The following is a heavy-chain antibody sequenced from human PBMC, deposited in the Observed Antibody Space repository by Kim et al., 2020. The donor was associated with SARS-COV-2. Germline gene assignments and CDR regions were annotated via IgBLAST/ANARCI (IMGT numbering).Heavy chain of an antibody. CDR2: IYPGDSDT. D-gene: IGHD6-19*01. V-gene: IGHV5-51*01. CDR1: GYSFTSYW. CDR3: ARHGGSSWGIAVAQRANDDYYYFGMDV. Sequence: GESLKISCEGSGYSFTSYWIGWVRQMPGKGLEWMGIIYPGDSDTRYSPSFQGQVTISADKSISTAYLQWSSLKASDTAMYYCARHGGSSWGIAVAQRANDDYYYFGMDVWGQGTTVTVSS. J-gene: IGHJ6*02.